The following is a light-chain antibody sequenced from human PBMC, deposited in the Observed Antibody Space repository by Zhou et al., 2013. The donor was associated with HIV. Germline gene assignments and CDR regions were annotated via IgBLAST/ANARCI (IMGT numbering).Light chain of an antibody. CDR2: KAS. Sequence: DIQMTQSPSTLSASVGDRVTITCRASQRISSWLAWYQQKPGKAPKVLIYKASSLESAVPSRFSGSQSGTEFTLTISSLQPDDFATYYCQQYYTYPITFGQGTRLEIK. CDR1: QRISSW. CDR3: QQYYTYPIT. J-gene: IGKJ5*01. V-gene: IGKV1-5*03.